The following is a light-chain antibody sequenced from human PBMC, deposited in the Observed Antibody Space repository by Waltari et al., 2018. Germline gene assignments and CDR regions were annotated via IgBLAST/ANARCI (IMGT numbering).Light chain of an antibody. CDR1: QSINSW. Sequence: DIHMTQSPSTLSAFVGDRVTIPCRASQSINSWLAWYQQKPGKAPKLLIYDASGLQSGVPSRFSGSGSGTDFTLTISSLQPDDFATYYCQQYNTYSITFGQGTRVEIK. CDR3: QQYNTYSIT. V-gene: IGKV1-5*01. J-gene: IGKJ5*01. CDR2: DAS.